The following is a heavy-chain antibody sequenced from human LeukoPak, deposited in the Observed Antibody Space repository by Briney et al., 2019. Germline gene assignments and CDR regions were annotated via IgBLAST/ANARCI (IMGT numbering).Heavy chain of an antibody. V-gene: IGHV3-74*03. CDR1: GFTFSTYA. D-gene: IGHD1-26*01. CDR3: ARAQVGAPTDY. J-gene: IGHJ4*02. CDR2: VQSDGSGP. Sequence: GGSLRLSCAASGFTFSTYAMYWVRQAPGKGLVWVSRVQSDGSGPMYADSMKGRFTISRDNAKNTLYLQMNSLTAEDTAIYCCARAQVGAPTDYWGQGTLVTVSS.